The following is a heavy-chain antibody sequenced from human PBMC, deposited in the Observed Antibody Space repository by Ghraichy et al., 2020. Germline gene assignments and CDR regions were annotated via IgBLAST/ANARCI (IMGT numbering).Heavy chain of an antibody. CDR3: ARGHYSISWSENHDY. J-gene: IGHJ4*02. V-gene: IGHV1-8*01. CDR2: MNPNSGNT. CDR1: GYTFTSYD. Sequence: ASVKVSCKASGYTFTSYDINWVRQATGQGLEWMGWMNPNSGNTGYAQKFQGRVTMTRDTSISTAYMELFSLRSEDTAVYYCARGHYSISWSENHDYWGQGTLVTVSS. D-gene: IGHD6-13*01.